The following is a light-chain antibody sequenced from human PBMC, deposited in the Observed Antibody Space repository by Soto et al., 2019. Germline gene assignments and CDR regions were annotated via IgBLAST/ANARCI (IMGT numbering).Light chain of an antibody. Sequence: EIVLAQSPGALSLSPGEGATPSCRSSQTVIRNYLAWHQQKPGQTPRLLVYGASSMATGIPDRFSGSGSGTDFTLTISRLEPEDFAVYYCQQHGSSPITFGQGTRLEIK. CDR1: QTVIRNY. J-gene: IGKJ5*01. CDR3: QQHGSSPIT. CDR2: GAS. V-gene: IGKV3-20*01.